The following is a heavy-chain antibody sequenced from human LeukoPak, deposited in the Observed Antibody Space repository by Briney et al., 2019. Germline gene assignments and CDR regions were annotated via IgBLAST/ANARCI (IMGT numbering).Heavy chain of an antibody. CDR2: ISTSDT. Sequence: GGSLRLSCAASGFTFSDYRMGWVRQAPGKGLEWVSAISTSDTYYADSVSGRFTISRDNSKNTLYLQMNSLRAEDTAVYYCVKELDGYNYLFDYWGQGTLVTVSS. CDR3: VKELDGYNYLFDY. CDR1: GFTFSDYR. D-gene: IGHD5-24*01. V-gene: IGHV3-23*01. J-gene: IGHJ4*02.